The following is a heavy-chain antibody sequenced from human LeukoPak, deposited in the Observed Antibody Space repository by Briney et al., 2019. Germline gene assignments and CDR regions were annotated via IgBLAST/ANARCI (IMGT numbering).Heavy chain of an antibody. CDR2: IYTSGST. V-gene: IGHV4-4*09. Sequence: SETLSLTCTVSGGSISSYYWSWIRQPPGKGLGWIGYIYTSGSTNYNPSLKSRVTISVDTSKNQFSLKLSSVTAADTAVYYCARHHYDFWSGYYSRPSTNWFDPWGQGTLVTVSS. CDR1: GGSISSYY. J-gene: IGHJ5*02. CDR3: ARHHYDFWSGYYSRPSTNWFDP. D-gene: IGHD3-3*01.